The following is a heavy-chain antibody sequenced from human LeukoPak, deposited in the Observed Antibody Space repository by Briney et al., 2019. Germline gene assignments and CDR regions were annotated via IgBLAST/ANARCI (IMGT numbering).Heavy chain of an antibody. CDR2: INHSGST. J-gene: IGHJ5*02. D-gene: IGHD4-17*01. CDR3: ARGSGDYVSNWFDP. CDR1: GGSFSGYY. Sequence: SETLSLTCAVYGGSFSGYYWSWIRQPPGKGLEWIGEINHSGSTNYNPSLESRVTISVDTSKNQFSLKLSSVTAADTAVYYCARGSGDYVSNWFDPWGQGTLVTVSS. V-gene: IGHV4-34*01.